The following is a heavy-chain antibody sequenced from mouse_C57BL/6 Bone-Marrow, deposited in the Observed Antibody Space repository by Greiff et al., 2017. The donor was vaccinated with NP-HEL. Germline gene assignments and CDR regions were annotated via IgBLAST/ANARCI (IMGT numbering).Heavy chain of an antibody. CDR3: AKTFLYYGYYAMDY. CDR2: IWSGGST. D-gene: IGHD2-1*01. CDR1: GFSLTSYG. V-gene: IGHV2-4*01. Sequence: QVQLQQSGPGLVQPSQCLSITCTVSGFSLTSYGVHWVRQPPGKGLEWLGVIWSGGSTDYNAAFISRLSISKDNSKSQVFFKMNSLQADDTAIYYCAKTFLYYGYYAMDYGGQGTSVTVSS. J-gene: IGHJ4*01.